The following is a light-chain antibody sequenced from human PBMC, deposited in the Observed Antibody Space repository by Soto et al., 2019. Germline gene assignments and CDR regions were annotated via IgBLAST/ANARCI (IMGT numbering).Light chain of an antibody. Sequence: QSVLTQPASVSGSPGQSITISCTGTSSDIGDYNFVFWYQQYPGKAPKLIIYEVSNRPSGVSNRFSGSKSGNTASLTISGLQAEDEAHYYCSSYTGSSTHIFGGGTQLTVL. J-gene: IGLJ7*01. CDR3: SSYTGSSTHI. CDR2: EVS. V-gene: IGLV2-14*01. CDR1: SSDIGDYNF.